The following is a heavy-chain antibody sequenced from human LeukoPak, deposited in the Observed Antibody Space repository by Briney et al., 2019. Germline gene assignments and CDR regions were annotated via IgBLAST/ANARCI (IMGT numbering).Heavy chain of an antibody. J-gene: IGHJ4*02. Sequence: SETLSLTCTVSGGSISSSSYYWGWIRQPPGKGLEWIGSIYYSGSTYYNPSLKSRVTISVDTSKNQFSLKLSSVTAADTAVYYCARDQPYYYDSSGYYYGIDYWGQGTLVTVSS. V-gene: IGHV4-39*07. CDR2: IYYSGST. CDR1: GGSISSSSYY. CDR3: ARDQPYYYDSSGYYYGIDY. D-gene: IGHD3-22*01.